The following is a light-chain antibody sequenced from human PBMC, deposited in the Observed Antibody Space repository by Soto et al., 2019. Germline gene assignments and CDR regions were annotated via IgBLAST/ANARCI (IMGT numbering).Light chain of an antibody. V-gene: IGLV2-23*02. CDR2: EVS. J-gene: IGLJ1*01. CDR1: SSDVGSYNL. CDR3: CSYAGSSTLYV. Sequence: LTQPASVSGSPGQSITLSCPGTSSDVGSYNLVSWYQQHPGKAPKLMIYEVSKRPSGVSNRFSGSKSGNTASLTISGLQAEDEADYYCCSYAGSSTLYVFGTGTKVTVL.